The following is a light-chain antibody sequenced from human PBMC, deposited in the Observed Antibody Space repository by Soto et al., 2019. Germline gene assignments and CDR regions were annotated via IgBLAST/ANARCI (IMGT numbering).Light chain of an antibody. CDR3: QSYDSSLTGYVV. CDR2: GTS. CDR1: SSNIGAGSD. Sequence: QSVLTQPPSVSGAPGQRVTISCTGSSSNIGAGSDVHWYQQIPGTSPKLLIYGTSVRPSGVPARFSGSKSGTSASLAITGLQAEDEADYYCQSYDSSLTGYVVFGGGTKLTVL. J-gene: IGLJ2*01. V-gene: IGLV1-40*01.